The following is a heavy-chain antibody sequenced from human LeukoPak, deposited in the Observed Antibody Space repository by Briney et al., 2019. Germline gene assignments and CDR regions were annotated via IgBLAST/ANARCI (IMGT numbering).Heavy chain of an antibody. V-gene: IGHV1-69*13. CDR2: IIPIFGTA. D-gene: IGHD6-6*01. CDR3: AREGKYSSSSSFNYYYYGMDV. CDR1: GGTFSSYA. Sequence: SVKVSCKASGGTFSSYAISWVRQAPGQGLEWMGGIIPIFGTANHAQKFQGRVTITADESTSTAYMELSSLRSEDTAVYYCAREGKYSSSSSFNYYYYGMDVWGQGTTVTVSS. J-gene: IGHJ6*02.